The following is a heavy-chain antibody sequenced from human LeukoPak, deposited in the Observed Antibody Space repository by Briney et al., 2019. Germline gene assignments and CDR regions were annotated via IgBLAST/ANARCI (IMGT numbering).Heavy chain of an antibody. V-gene: IGHV3-11*01. Sequence: GGSLRLSCAASRFTFSDYYMRWIRHAPGKGLEWVSYISSSGSTIYYADSVKGRFTISRDNAKNSLYLQMNSLRAEDTAVYYCARGGKDYYYGMDVWGQGTTVTVSS. D-gene: IGHD2-15*01. CDR1: RFTFSDYY. CDR2: ISSSGSTI. CDR3: ARGGKDYYYGMDV. J-gene: IGHJ6*02.